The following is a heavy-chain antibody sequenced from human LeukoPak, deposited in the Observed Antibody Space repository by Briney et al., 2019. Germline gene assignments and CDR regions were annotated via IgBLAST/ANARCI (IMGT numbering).Heavy chain of an antibody. CDR1: GYTFTGYY. CDR3: ARGIMYSYNPGDAFDI. Sequence: GASVKVSCKASGYTFTGYYMHWVRQAPGQGLEWMGWINPNSGGTNYAQKFQGRVTITRDTSISTAYMELSSLRSEDTAVYYCARGIMYSYNPGDAFDIWGQGTMVTVSS. J-gene: IGHJ3*02. CDR2: INPNSGGT. D-gene: IGHD1-14*01. V-gene: IGHV1-2*02.